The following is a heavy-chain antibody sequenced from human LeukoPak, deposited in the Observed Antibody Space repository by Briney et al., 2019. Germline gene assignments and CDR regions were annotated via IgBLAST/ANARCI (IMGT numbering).Heavy chain of an antibody. V-gene: IGHV4-34*01. CDR2: INHSGST. Sequence: SETLSLTCAVYGGSFSGYYWSWIRQPPGKGLGWIGEINHSGSTNYNPSLKSRVTISVDTSKNQFSLKLSSVTAADTAVYYCARGGRSGLTYWGQGTLVTVSS. D-gene: IGHD6-19*01. J-gene: IGHJ4*02. CDR3: ARGGRSGLTY. CDR1: GGSFSGYY.